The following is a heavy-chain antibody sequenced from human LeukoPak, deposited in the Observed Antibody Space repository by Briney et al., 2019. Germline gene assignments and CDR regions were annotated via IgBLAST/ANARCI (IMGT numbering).Heavy chain of an antibody. CDR1: GFTFRNHG. J-gene: IGHJ4*02. Sequence: GGSLRLSCAASGFTFRNHGMHWVRQAPGKGLEWVSGISRSGDTAYYTKSVKGRFSISRDNSKNTVFLQMNTLTGEDTAVYYCVKENREYYGSGSIPGEPFGSWGQGTLVTVSS. V-gene: IGHV3-23*01. CDR3: VKENREYYGSGSIPGEPFGS. D-gene: IGHD3-10*01. CDR2: ISRSGDTA.